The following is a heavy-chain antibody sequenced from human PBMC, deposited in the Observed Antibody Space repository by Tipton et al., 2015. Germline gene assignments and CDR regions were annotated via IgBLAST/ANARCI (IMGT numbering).Heavy chain of an antibody. CDR1: GFSFSSYR. J-gene: IGHJ6*02. CDR2: ISSSSSYI. Sequence: SLRLSCAASGFSFSSYRMNWVRQAPGKGLEWVSSISSSSSYIYYADSLKGRFTISRDNAKNSLYLQMNSLRAEDTAVYYCAKFRTYFYDSSGLIYYYGMDVWGQGTMVTVSS. CDR3: AKFRTYFYDSSGLIYYYGMDV. V-gene: IGHV3-21*04. D-gene: IGHD3-22*01.